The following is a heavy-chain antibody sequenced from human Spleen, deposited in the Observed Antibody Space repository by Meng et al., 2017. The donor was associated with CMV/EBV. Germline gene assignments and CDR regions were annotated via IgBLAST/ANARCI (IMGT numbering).Heavy chain of an antibody. D-gene: IGHD5-18*01. J-gene: IGHJ6*02. V-gene: IGHV3-30-3*01. Sequence: ASGFTFSSYAMHWVRQAPGKGLEWVAVISYDGSNKYYADSVKGRFTISRDNSKNTLYLQMNSLRAEDTAVYYCARVGYSYGYGMDVWGQGTTVTVSS. CDR1: GFTFSSYA. CDR2: ISYDGSNK. CDR3: ARVGYSYGYGMDV.